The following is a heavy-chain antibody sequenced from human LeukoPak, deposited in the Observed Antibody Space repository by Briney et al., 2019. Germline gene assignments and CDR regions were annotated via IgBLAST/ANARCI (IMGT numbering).Heavy chain of an antibody. CDR2: ISYDGSNK. CDR3: AKVSSLAAPYFDY. V-gene: IGHV3-30*18. Sequence: GRSLRLSCAASGFTFSNYGMHWVRQVPGKGLEWVAIISYDGSNKYYADSVKGRFTISRDNSKNTLSLQMDSLRAEDTAVYYCAKVSSLAAPYFDYWGQGTLVTVSS. J-gene: IGHJ4*02. CDR1: GFTFSNYG. D-gene: IGHD6-6*01.